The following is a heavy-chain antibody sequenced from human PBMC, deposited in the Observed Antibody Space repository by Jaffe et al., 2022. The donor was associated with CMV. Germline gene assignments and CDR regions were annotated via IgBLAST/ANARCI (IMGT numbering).Heavy chain of an antibody. J-gene: IGHJ5*02. CDR3: AKASWGLTYPYNWFDP. D-gene: IGHD2-21*01. Sequence: EVQLVESGGGLVQPGGSLRLSCAASGFTFSSYAMSWVRQAPGKGLEWVSAISGSGGSTYYADSVKGRFTISRDNSKNTLYLQMNSLRAEDTAVYYCAKASWGLTYPYNWFDPWGQGTLVTVSS. CDR2: ISGSGGST. CDR1: GFTFSSYA. V-gene: IGHV3-23*04.